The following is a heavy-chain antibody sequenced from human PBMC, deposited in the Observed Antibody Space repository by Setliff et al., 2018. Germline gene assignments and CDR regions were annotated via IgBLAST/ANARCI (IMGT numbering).Heavy chain of an antibody. Sequence: ASVKVSCKASGYRFSTYGISWVRQAPGQGLEWMAWVSDNNGNTNYAKSFQGRVTMNTDTSTSTAYMELTSLRLEDTAVYYCARGKMDVVAVAGKYCVMDVWGQGTTVTVSS. CDR1: GYRFSTYG. J-gene: IGHJ6*02. CDR3: ARGKMDVVAVAGKYCVMDV. D-gene: IGHD6-19*01. V-gene: IGHV1-18*01. CDR2: VSDNNGNT.